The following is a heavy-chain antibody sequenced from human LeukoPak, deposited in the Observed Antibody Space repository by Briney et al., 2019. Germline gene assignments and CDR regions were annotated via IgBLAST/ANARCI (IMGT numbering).Heavy chain of an antibody. J-gene: IGHJ4*02. D-gene: IGHD1-1*01. CDR2: MDPTGSQK. CDR3: AIWTSGNY. V-gene: IGHV3-7*01. CDR1: QFTFNGSW. Sequence: GGSLRLSCADSQFTFNGSWMNWVRQAPGKGLEWVANMDPTGSQKRYVDSVKGRFTISKDNPGASLNLDMHSLRAEDTAIYYCAIWTSGNYWGQGTLVTVSS.